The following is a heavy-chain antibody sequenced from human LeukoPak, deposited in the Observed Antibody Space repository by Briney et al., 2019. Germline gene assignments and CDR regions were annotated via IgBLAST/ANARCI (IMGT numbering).Heavy chain of an antibody. CDR3: ARGRWFAP. CDR1: GGSISSYY. CDR2: IYYCGST. J-gene: IGHJ5*02. Sequence: PSETLSPTCTVSGGSISSYYWRWLRQPPGKGREWIGYIYYCGSTNYNPSLKSRVTISVDTSKNQFSLKLSSVTAADTAVYYCARGRWFAPWGQGTLVTVSS. V-gene: IGHV4-59*01. D-gene: IGHD3-10*01.